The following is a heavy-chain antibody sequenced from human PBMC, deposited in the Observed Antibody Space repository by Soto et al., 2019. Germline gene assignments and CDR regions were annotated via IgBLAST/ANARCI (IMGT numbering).Heavy chain of an antibody. CDR1: GFSLSADGVG. D-gene: IGHD2-2*01. V-gene: IGHV2-5*02. J-gene: IGHJ3*01. CDR2: IYWDDDK. CDR3: AHAYGGTSWPNDAFDV. Sequence: QITLKESGPTLVKPTQTLTLTCTFSGFSLSADGVGVGWIRQPPGKALEWLALIYWDDDKRYRPSLKSRLTITKDPSKTQVVLTMTNMDPVDTATYYCAHAYGGTSWPNDAFDVWGQGTVVTVSS.